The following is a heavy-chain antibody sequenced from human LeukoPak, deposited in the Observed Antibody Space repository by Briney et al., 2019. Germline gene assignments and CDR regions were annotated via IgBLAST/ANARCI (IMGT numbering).Heavy chain of an antibody. CDR2: IYSSGST. V-gene: IGHV4-39*01. Sequence: SETLSLTCTVSGGSISSSNNYWGGIRQPPGKGLEWIGSIYSSGSTYYNPSLQGRVTISVDTSKNQSSLKLSPVTAADTAVYYCAKRPSYGGNPFDSSGQGNLVTVS. CDR1: GGSISSSNNY. D-gene: IGHD4-23*01. CDR3: AKRPSYGGNPFDS. J-gene: IGHJ4*02.